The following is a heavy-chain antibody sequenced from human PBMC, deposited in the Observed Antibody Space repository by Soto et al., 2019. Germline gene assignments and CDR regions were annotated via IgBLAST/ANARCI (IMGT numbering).Heavy chain of an antibody. CDR3: ASVPHQFYHGSYYYGMDV. J-gene: IGHJ6*02. CDR2: INHSGST. V-gene: IGHV4-34*01. CDR1: GGSFSGYY. D-gene: IGHD1-26*01. Sequence: SETLSLTCAVYGGSFSGYYWSWIRQPPGKGLEWIGEINHSGSTNYNPSLKSRVTISVDTSKNQFSLKLSSVTAADTAVYYCASVPHQFYHGSYYYGMDVWGQGTTVTVSS.